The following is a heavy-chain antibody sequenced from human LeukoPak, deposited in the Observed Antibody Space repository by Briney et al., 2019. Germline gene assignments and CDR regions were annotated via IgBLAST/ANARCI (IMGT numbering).Heavy chain of an antibody. CDR3: ARDRGGSGPTTTDY. CDR1: GFTFSSYW. Sequence: GGSLRLSCAASGFTFSSYWMHWVRQAPGKGLVWVSRINTDGSSTIYPGSVKGRFTTSRDNAKNTLYLQMNSLRAEDTAVYYCARDRGGSGPTTTDYWGQGTLVTVSS. J-gene: IGHJ4*02. CDR2: INTDGSST. V-gene: IGHV3-74*01. D-gene: IGHD6-19*01.